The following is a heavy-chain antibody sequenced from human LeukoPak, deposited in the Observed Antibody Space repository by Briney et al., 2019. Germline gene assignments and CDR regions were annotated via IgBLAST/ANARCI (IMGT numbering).Heavy chain of an antibody. J-gene: IGHJ1*01. D-gene: IGHD2-2*01. Sequence: SETLSLTCTVSGYSISSGYYWGWIRPSPGKGLEWIGSIYHSGSTYYNPSLKSRVTISVDTSKNQFSLKLSSVTAADTAVYYCARLSPPAGPFQHWGQGTLVTVSS. CDR3: ARLSPPAGPFQH. CDR1: GYSISSGYY. CDR2: IYHSGST. V-gene: IGHV4-38-2*02.